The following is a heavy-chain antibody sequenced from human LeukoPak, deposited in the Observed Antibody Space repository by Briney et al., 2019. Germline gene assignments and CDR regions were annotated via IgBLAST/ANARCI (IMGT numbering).Heavy chain of an antibody. CDR3: AREDLNNYPERWYYYYGMDV. Sequence: GASVKVSCKASGDTFTSYGISWVRQAPGQGLEWMGWISAYNGNTNYAQKLQGRVTMTTDTSTSTAYMELRSLRSDDTAVYYCAREDLNNYPERWYYYYGMDVWGQGTTVTVSS. CDR1: GDTFTSYG. J-gene: IGHJ6*02. D-gene: IGHD4-23*01. CDR2: ISAYNGNT. V-gene: IGHV1-18*01.